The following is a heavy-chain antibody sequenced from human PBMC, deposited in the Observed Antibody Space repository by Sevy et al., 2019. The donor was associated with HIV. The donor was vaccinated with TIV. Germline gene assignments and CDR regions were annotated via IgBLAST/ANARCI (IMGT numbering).Heavy chain of an antibody. CDR2: LDPGNGEI. D-gene: IGHD2-15*01. J-gene: IGHJ5*02. CDR1: GYSLRKLS. V-gene: IGHV1-24*01. CDR3: ATVGLGYYSGSSYYQGDWFDP. Sequence: ASVKVSCKVFGYSLRKLSMHWVRQAPGKGLEWMGSLDPGNGEITYAQTLQGRVTMTEDTSTDTADMELRSLTSEDTATYYCATVGLGYYSGSSYYQGDWFDPWGQGTLVTVSS.